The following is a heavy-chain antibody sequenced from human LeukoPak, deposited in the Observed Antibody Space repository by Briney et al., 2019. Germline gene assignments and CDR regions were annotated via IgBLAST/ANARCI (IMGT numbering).Heavy chain of an antibody. D-gene: IGHD3-9*01. CDR3: ARGNILTGYCFDF. CDR1: GGSITGYY. V-gene: IGHV4-34*01. CDR2: IHYTGAT. J-gene: IGHJ4*02. Sequence: PSETLSLTCAVYGGSITGYYWSWIRQTPGRGLEWVGEIHYTGATSYNPSLKSRATISTDTSQNQFSLRRSSVTAADTAVYYCARGNILTGYCFDFWGQGALVTVSS.